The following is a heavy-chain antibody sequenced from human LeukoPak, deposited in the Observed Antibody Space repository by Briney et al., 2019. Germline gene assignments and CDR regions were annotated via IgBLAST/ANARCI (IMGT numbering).Heavy chain of an antibody. Sequence: GGSLRLSCAASGFPFSSYAMSWVRQAPGKGLEWVSAISSSGASTYYADSVKGRFTISRDNSKNTLYLQMNSLRTEDTAVYYCARDYYESSGYPPEPYDNWGQGTLVTVSS. CDR2: ISSSGAST. D-gene: IGHD3-22*01. CDR1: GFPFSSYA. CDR3: ARDYYESSGYPPEPYDN. J-gene: IGHJ4*02. V-gene: IGHV3-23*01.